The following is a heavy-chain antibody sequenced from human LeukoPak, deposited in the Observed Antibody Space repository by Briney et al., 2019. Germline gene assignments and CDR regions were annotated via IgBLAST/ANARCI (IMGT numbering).Heavy chain of an antibody. D-gene: IGHD4-17*01. Sequence: PSETLSLTCAVSGGSISSGGYSWSWIRQPPGKGLEWIGYIYHSGSTYYNPSLKSRVTISVDRSKNQFSLKLSSVTAADTAVYYCARVRGTYGDYGLTPGPYFDYWGQGTLVTVSS. V-gene: IGHV4-30-2*01. CDR2: IYHSGST. CDR3: ARVRGTYGDYGLTPGPYFDY. J-gene: IGHJ4*02. CDR1: GGSISSGGYS.